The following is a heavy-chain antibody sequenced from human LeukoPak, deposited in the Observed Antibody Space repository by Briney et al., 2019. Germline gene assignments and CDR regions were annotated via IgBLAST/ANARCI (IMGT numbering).Heavy chain of an antibody. CDR1: GFTFSSYE. CDR3: ASIAAAGHYYYYYMDV. V-gene: IGHV3-48*03. D-gene: IGHD6-13*01. J-gene: IGHJ6*03. Sequence: GGSLRLSCAASGFTFSSYEMNWVRQAPGKGLEWVSYISSSGSTIYYADSVKGRFTISRDNAKNSLYLQMNSLRAEDTAVYYCASIAAAGHYYYYYMDVWGKGTTVTISS. CDR2: ISSSGSTI.